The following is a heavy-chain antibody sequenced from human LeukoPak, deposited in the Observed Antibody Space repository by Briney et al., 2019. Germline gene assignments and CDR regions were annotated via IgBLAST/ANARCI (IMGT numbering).Heavy chain of an antibody. CDR1: GFTFSSYW. CDR2: IKQDGSEK. J-gene: IGHJ4*02. V-gene: IGHV3-7*05. Sequence: GGSLRLSSEVSGFTFSSYWMSWVRQAPGKGLEWVANIKQDGSEKYYVDSVKGRFTISRDNVKNSLFLQMNSLRADDTAVYYCASGGSYFGYWGQGTLVTVSS. CDR3: ASGGSYFGY.